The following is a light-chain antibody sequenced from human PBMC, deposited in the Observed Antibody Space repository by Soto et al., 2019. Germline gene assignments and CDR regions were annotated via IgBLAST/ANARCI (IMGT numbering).Light chain of an antibody. CDR1: SSNIGSNT. CDR2: SNT. V-gene: IGLV1-44*01. Sequence: QSVLTQPPSASGTPGQRVTISCSGSSSNIGSNTVNWYQQLPGTAPKLLIYSNTQRPSGVPDRFSGSKSGTSASLAISGLQSEDEADYYCAAWDDSLNGRFVFGTGIKLTVL. CDR3: AAWDDSLNGRFV. J-gene: IGLJ1*01.